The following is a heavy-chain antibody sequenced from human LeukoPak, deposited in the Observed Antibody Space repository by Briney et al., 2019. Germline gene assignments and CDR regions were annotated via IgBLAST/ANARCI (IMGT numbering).Heavy chain of an antibody. CDR1: GFTFSSYS. V-gene: IGHV3-48*01. Sequence: GGTLRLSCAASGFTFSSYSMNWVRRAPGKGLEWVSYISSSSSTIYYADSVKGRFTISRDNAKNSLYLQMNSLRAEDTAVYYCARDKVGVLPDYWGQGTLVTVSS. J-gene: IGHJ4*02. CDR2: ISSSSSTI. D-gene: IGHD2-8*01. CDR3: ARDKVGVLPDY.